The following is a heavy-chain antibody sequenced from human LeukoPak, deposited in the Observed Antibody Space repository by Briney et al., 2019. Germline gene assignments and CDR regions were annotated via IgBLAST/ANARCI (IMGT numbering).Heavy chain of an antibody. CDR2: IKQDGSEK. CDR3: ARDATTYYYGSGSKIDYYFDY. Sequence: GGSLRLSCAASGFTFSSYWMSWVRQAPGKWLEWVANIKQDGSEKYYVDSVKGRFTISRDNAKNSLYLQMNSLRVEDTAVYYCARDATTYYYGSGSKIDYYFDYWGQGTLVTVSP. D-gene: IGHD3-10*01. CDR1: GFTFSSYW. J-gene: IGHJ4*02. V-gene: IGHV3-7*01.